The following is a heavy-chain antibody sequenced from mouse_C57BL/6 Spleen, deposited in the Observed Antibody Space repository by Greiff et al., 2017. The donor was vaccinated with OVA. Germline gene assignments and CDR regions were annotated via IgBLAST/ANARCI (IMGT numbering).Heavy chain of an antibody. CDR3: ARQDDCDY. J-gene: IGHJ2*01. D-gene: IGHD2-4*01. Sequence: EVQLQQSGPELVKPGASVKISCKASGYTFTDYYMNWVKQSHGKSLEWIGDINPNNGGTSYNQKFKGKATLTVDKSSSTAYMELRSLTSEDSAVYYCARQDDCDYWGQGTTLTVSS. CDR2: INPNNGGT. CDR1: GYTFTDYY. V-gene: IGHV1-26*01.